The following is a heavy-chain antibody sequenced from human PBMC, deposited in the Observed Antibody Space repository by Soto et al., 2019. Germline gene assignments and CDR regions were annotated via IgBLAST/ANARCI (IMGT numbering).Heavy chain of an antibody. J-gene: IGHJ6*02. CDR2: IYYNGSA. Sequence: KTSETLSLTCTVSGASLSLLYWSWVRQSPGKGLEWIGYIYYNGSATYDPSFRSRVTIAIDTSKSQFSLKLSSVTAADTAVYYCARASSLPGYYCYYYGMDVWGQGTTVTVSS. CDR1: GASLSLLY. CDR3: ARASSLPGYYCYYYGMDV. V-gene: IGHV4-59*08.